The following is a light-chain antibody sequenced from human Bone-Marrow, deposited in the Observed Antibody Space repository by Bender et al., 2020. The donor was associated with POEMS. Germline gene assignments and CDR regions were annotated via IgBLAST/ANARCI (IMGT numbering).Light chain of an antibody. CDR3: SSSRSSSTWV. J-gene: IGLJ3*02. V-gene: IGLV2-14*03. CDR2: DVA. Sequence: QSALTQPASVSGSPGQSITISCTGTSSDVGGYNYVSWYQQHPGKAPKLILYDVATRPSGVSTRFSGSKSGNTASLPISGLQAEDGADYYCSSSRSSSTWVFGGGPKVPVL. CDR1: SSDVGGYNY.